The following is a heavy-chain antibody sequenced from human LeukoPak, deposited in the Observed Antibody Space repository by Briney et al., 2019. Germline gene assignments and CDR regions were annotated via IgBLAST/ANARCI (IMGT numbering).Heavy chain of an antibody. Sequence: PGGSLRLSCAASGFTFSDYYMSWIRQAPGKGLEWVSYISSSGSTIYYADSVKGRFTISRDNAKNSLYLQMNSLRAEDTAVHYCARRSGYPKVAFDIWGQGTMVTVSS. CDR2: ISSSGSTI. J-gene: IGHJ3*02. CDR1: GFTFSDYY. V-gene: IGHV3-11*04. CDR3: ARRSGYPKVAFDI. D-gene: IGHD6-25*01.